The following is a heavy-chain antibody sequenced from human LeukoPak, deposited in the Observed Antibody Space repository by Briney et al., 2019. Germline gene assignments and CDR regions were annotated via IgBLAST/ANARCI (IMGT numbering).Heavy chain of an antibody. Sequence: SETLSLTCAVSGGSISSGTYSWHWIRQPPGKGLEWVGYIFHSGSTYYSPSLKSRVTISVDTSKAQFSLKLSSVTAADTAMYYCARGYSDYPYFFDSWGQGALVTVSS. J-gene: IGHJ4*02. V-gene: IGHV4-30-2*01. CDR2: IFHSGST. CDR3: ARGYSDYPYFFDS. CDR1: GGSISSGTYS. D-gene: IGHD5-12*01.